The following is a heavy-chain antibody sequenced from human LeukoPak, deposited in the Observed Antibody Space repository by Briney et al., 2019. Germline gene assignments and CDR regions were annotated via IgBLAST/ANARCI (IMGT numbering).Heavy chain of an antibody. D-gene: IGHD1/OR15-1a*01. CDR3: AKHNNKAFDI. V-gene: IGHV3-23*01. CDR2: ISGTGGST. CDR1: GFTFSSYA. J-gene: IGHJ3*02. Sequence: PGGSLRLSCAASGFTFSSYAMSWVRQAPGKGLEWVSAISGTGGSTYYADSVKGRFTISRDNSKNTLTLQMNSLRADDTALYYCAKHNNKAFDIRGQGTMVTVSS.